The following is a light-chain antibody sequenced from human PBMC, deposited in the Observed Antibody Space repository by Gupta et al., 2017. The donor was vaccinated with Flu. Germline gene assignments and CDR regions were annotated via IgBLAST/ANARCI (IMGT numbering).Light chain of an antibody. Sequence: EIVLTQSPGTLSLSPGERATLSCRASQSISSTYLAWYQQKPGQAPRLLIHGASSRCTGIPDRFSGSGSGTDFTLTISGLEPEDFAVYYCQQEDNSPLTFGHGTKVEIK. V-gene: IGKV3-20*01. CDR3: QQEDNSPLT. CDR2: GAS. CDR1: QSISSTY. J-gene: IGKJ3*01.